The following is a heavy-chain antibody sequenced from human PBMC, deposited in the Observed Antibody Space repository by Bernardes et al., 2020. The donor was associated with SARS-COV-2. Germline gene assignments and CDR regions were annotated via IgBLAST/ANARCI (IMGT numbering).Heavy chain of an antibody. Sequence: ASVKVSCQVSGHTLTELSMHWVRQAPGKGLEWMGGFTLADGETFHAQKLQGRVTMTEDPSTDIAYVELSSLRSEDTAVYYCTTIPYDDSGFYYPPFDIWGQGTMVTVS. V-gene: IGHV1-24*01. CDR3: TTIPYDDSGFYYPPFDI. D-gene: IGHD3-22*01. CDR1: GHTLTELS. J-gene: IGHJ3*02. CDR2: FTLADGET.